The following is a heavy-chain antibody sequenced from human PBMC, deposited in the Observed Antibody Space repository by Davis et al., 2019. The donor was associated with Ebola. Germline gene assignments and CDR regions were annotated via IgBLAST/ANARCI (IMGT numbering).Heavy chain of an antibody. CDR3: ARHWSLFGSGRPFDY. J-gene: IGHJ4*02. Sequence: ASVKVSCKASGYTFTSYYMHWVRQAPGQGLEWMGIINPSGGSTSYAQKFQGRVTMTRDTSTSTVYMELSSLRSEDTAVYYCARHWSLFGSGRPFDYWGQGTLVTVSS. D-gene: IGHD3-10*01. CDR1: GYTFTSYY. CDR2: INPSGGST. V-gene: IGHV1-46*01.